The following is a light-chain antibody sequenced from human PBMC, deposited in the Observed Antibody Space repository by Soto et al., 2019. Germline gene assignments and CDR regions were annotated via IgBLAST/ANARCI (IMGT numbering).Light chain of an antibody. J-gene: IGKJ4*01. V-gene: IGKV3-11*01. Sequence: EIVLTQSPATLSLSPGERATLSCRASQSVSSYLAWYQQKPGQAPRLLIYDASNRATCIPARFSGSGSGTDFTLTIIGLEPEDFAVYYCQQRSNWLTFGGGTKVEIK. CDR1: QSVSSY. CDR3: QQRSNWLT. CDR2: DAS.